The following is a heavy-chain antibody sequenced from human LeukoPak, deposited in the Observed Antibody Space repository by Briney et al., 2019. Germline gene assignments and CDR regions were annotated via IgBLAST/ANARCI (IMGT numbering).Heavy chain of an antibody. CDR1: GFTFSSYS. CDR3: TTSLPHIVEVTTSDGGN. J-gene: IGHJ4*02. D-gene: IGHD2-21*02. Sequence: GGSLRLSCAASGFTFSSYSMNWVRQAPGKGLEWVSYISSSSSTIYYADSVKGRFTISRDNAKNSLYLQMNSLRAEDTAVYYCTTSLPHIVEVTTSDGGNWGQGTLVTVSS. CDR2: ISSSSSTI. V-gene: IGHV3-48*01.